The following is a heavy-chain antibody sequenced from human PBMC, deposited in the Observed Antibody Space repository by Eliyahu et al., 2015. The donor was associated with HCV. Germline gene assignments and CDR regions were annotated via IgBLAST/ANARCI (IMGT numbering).Heavy chain of an antibody. V-gene: IGHV3-48*02. D-gene: IGHD1-26*01. CDR3: ARARGGRYYGEDF. J-gene: IGHJ4*02. Sequence: EVQLVESGGGLVQPGGSLRLSCAASGFSFSSYSMKWVRQAPGKGLEWVLYISSSSTTIYYVDSVNGRFTISRDNAKNSLYLQMNNLRDDDTAVYYCARARGGRYYGEDFWGQGTLVTVSS. CDR2: ISSSSTTI. CDR1: GFSFSSYS.